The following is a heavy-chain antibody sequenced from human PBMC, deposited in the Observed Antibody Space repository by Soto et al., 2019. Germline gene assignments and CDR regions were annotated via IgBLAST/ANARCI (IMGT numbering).Heavy chain of an antibody. CDR3: AADLPYFGQGEFEY. CDR2: ITRSGTT. Sequence: EAQLVESEGGLVEPGGSLRLSCAASGFTFINAWMSWVRLAPGKGLEWIGHITRSGTTAYAAPVKGRFTISRDVSENTVYLHMSGLNSDDTAVYSCAADLPYFGQGEFEYWGQGALVTVSS. CDR1: GFTFINAW. V-gene: IGHV3-15*01. D-gene: IGHD1-26*01. J-gene: IGHJ4*02.